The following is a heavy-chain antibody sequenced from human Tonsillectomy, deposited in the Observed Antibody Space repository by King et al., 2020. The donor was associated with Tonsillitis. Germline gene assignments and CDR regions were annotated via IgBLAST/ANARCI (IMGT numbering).Heavy chain of an antibody. V-gene: IGHV4-34*01. CDR3: ARGRRYSYGYHY. CDR1: GGSFSGYY. CDR2: INHSGST. J-gene: IGHJ4*02. Sequence: VQLQQWGAGLLKPSETLSLTCAVYGGSFSGYYWSWIRQPPGKGLEWIGEINHSGSTNYNPSLKSRVTISVDTSKNQFSLKLSSVTAADTAVYYCARGRRYSYGYHYWGQGTLDTVSS. D-gene: IGHD5-18*01.